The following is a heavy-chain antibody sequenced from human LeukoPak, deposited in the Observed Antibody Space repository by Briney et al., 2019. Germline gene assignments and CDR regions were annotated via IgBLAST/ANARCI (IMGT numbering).Heavy chain of an antibody. CDR3: ARAYYDFWSGPRGNWFDP. Sequence: GSLRLSCAASGFTFSSHWMSWVRQAPGKGLEWIGSIYYSGSTYYNPSLKSRVTISVDTSKNQFSLKLSSVTAADTAVYYCARAYYDFWSGPRGNWFDPWGQGTLVTVSS. J-gene: IGHJ5*02. D-gene: IGHD3-3*01. V-gene: IGHV4-39*07. CDR2: IYYSGST. CDR1: GFTFSSHW.